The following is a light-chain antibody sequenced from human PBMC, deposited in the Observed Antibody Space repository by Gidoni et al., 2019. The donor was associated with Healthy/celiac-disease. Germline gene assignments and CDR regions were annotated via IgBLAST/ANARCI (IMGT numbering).Light chain of an antibody. V-gene: IGKV4-1*01. CDR1: QSVLHSTNKTNY. J-gene: IGKJ1*01. CDR2: WAS. CDR3: QQYYSPPWT. Sequence: DIVMTKSPDSLAVSLGERATINCKSSQSVLHSTNKTNYLAWYQQKPGQPPKLLIYWASTRESGVPDRFSGSGSGTDFTLTISSLQAEDLAVYYCQQYYSPPWTFXRXTKVGIK.